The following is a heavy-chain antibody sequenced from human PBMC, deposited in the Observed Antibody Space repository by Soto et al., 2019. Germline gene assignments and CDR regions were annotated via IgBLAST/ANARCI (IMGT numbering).Heavy chain of an antibody. J-gene: IGHJ4*02. CDR1: GFSFSGSN. CDR2: IKTKPNSYAT. Sequence: EVQLVESGGGLVQPGGSLKLSCAASGFSFSGSNMHWVRQASGKGLEWIGRIKTKPNSYATEYAASVKGRFTIARDDAKNTAYLQMNSLKTEDTAVYYWFGSNSHTQVVDYWGQGTLVTVSS. CDR3: FGSNSHTQVVDY. D-gene: IGHD3-10*01. V-gene: IGHV3-73*01.